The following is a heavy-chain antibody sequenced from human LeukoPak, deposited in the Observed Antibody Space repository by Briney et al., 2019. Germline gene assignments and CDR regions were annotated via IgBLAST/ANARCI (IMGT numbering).Heavy chain of an antibody. CDR1: GGSISSYY. Sequence: SETLSLTCTVSGGSISSYYWSWIRQPAGKGLEWIGRIYTSGSTNYNPSLKSRVTMSVDTSKNQFSLKLSSVTAADTAVYYCARESYSSSWYGFWVYWGQGTLVTVSS. CDR3: ARESYSSSWYGFWVY. J-gene: IGHJ4*02. CDR2: IYTSGST. V-gene: IGHV4-4*07. D-gene: IGHD6-13*01.